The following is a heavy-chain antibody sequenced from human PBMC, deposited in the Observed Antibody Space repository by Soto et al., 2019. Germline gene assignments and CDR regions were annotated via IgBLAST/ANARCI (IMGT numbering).Heavy chain of an antibody. D-gene: IGHD2-2*01. J-gene: IGHJ6*02. CDR1: GFTFSSYS. CDR2: ISSSSSYI. CDR3: ARDRSSIVVVPAAMDV. V-gene: IGHV3-21*01. Sequence: VALRLSCAASGFTFSSYSMNWVRQAPGKGLEWVSSISSSSSYIYYADSVKGRFTISRDNAKNSLYLQMNSLRAEDTAVYYCARDRSSIVVVPAAMDVWGQGTTVTAP.